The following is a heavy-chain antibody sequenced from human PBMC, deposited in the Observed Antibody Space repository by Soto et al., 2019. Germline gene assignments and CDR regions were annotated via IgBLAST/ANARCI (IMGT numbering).Heavy chain of an antibody. CDR3: AKGGAIVAAGTRVYLYNAMDV. V-gene: IGHV1-2*02. CDR1: GYTFTGYY. J-gene: IGHJ6*02. CDR2: INPNSGDT. Sequence: QAQLVQSGTEVKRPGDSVKVSCKASGYTFTGYYVHWVRQAPGQGLEWMGWINPNSGDTYLAQRFQGRVTMNRDTSIGTAYIELRGLTSDDTAEYYCAKGGAIVAAGTRVYLYNAMDVWGQGTTVTVSS. D-gene: IGHD1-26*01.